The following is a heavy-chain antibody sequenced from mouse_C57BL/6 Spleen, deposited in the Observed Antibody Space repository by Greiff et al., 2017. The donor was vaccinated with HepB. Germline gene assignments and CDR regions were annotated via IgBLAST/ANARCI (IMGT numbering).Heavy chain of an antibody. CDR1: GYSITSGYY. V-gene: IGHV3-6*01. J-gene: IGHJ4*01. Sequence: ESGPGLVKPSQSLSLTCSVTGYSITSGYYWNWIRQFPGNKLEWMGYISYDGSNNYNPSLKNRISITRDTSKNQFFLKLNSVTTEDTATYYCARVPIYYDYDAHAMDYWGQGTSVTVSS. CDR2: ISYDGSN. CDR3: ARVPIYYDYDAHAMDY. D-gene: IGHD2-4*01.